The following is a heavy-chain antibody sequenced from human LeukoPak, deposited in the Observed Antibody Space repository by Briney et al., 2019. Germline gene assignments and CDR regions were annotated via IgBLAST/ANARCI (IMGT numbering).Heavy chain of an antibody. Sequence: GESLKISCKVSGYTFINYGIGWVRQMPGKGLEWMGIIYPGDSDTRYSPSFQGQVTISADKSISTAYLQWSSLKASDTAMYFCARHDSAGGFDFWGQGTLVTVSS. CDR1: GYTFINYG. D-gene: IGHD1-14*01. CDR2: IYPGDSDT. CDR3: ARHDSAGGFDF. V-gene: IGHV5-51*01. J-gene: IGHJ4*02.